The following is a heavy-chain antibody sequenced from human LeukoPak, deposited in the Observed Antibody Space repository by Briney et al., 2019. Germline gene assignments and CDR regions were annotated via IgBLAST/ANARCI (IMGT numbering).Heavy chain of an antibody. CDR1: GGTFSSYA. J-gene: IGHJ6*02. V-gene: IGHV1-69*13. D-gene: IGHD2-2*01. CDR3: ARSSTQNCSCTSCQPAYYYYGMDV. Sequence: GASVKVSCKASGGTFSSYAISWVRQAPGQGLEWMGGIIPIVGTADYAQKFQGRVTITVDESTSTAYMELSSLRSEDTAVYYCARSSTQNCSCTSCQPAYYYYGMDVWGQGTTVTISS. CDR2: IIPIVGTA.